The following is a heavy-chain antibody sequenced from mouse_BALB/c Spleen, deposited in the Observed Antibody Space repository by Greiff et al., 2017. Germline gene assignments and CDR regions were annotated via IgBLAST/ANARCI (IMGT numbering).Heavy chain of an antibody. CDR3: ARDMGGNYPFDY. CDR2: IRTKANGYTT. CDR1: GFTFTDSY. V-gene: IGHV7-3*02. J-gene: IGHJ2*01. Sequence: EVKLMESGGGLVQPGGSLRLSCATSGFTFTDSYMSWVRQPPGKALEWLGFIRTKANGYTTEYSASVKGRFTISRDNSQSILYLQMNTLRAEDSATYYCARDMGGNYPFDYWGQGTTLTVSS. D-gene: IGHD2-1*01.